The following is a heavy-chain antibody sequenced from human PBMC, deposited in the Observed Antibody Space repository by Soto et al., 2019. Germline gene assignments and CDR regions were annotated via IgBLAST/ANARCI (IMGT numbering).Heavy chain of an antibody. V-gene: IGHV4-31*03. CDR1: GASISSGNYY. CDR2: FYHNGNT. J-gene: IGHJ5*02. Sequence: SETLFLTCTVSGASISSGNYYWSWIRRLPGRGLEWIGYFYHNGNTYYNPSLKSRATISVGPSNNQLVLRLRSVTAADTAVYYCARVAVRSTWWFDPWGQGTLVTVSS. D-gene: IGHD6-19*01. CDR3: ARVAVRSTWWFDP.